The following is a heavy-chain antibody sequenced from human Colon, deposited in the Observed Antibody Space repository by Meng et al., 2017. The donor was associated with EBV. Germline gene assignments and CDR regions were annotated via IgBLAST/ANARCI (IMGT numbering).Heavy chain of an antibody. CDR3: ARGGNFDT. V-gene: IGHV7-4-1*02. CDR2: ISTNTGTP. CDR1: GYNFSTHT. J-gene: IGHJ4*02. Sequence: QVELEQSVYEMKKPGASVKVSCKASGYNFSTHTINWVRQAHGRGLEWMGWISTNTGTPTYTQGFTGRFVFSLDTSVSTAYLQISSLKAEDTAVYYCARGGNFDTWGQGTLVTVSS.